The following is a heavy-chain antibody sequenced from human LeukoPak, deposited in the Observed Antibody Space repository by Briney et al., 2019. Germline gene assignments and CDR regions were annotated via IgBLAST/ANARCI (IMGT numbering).Heavy chain of an antibody. CDR1: GESISSSNW. CDR3: ARVGCSGGRCYPDY. V-gene: IGHV4-4*02. CDR2: THHSGST. J-gene: IGHJ4*02. D-gene: IGHD2-15*01. Sequence: SETLSLTCAVSGESISSSNWWSWVRQPPGKGLEWIGETHHSGSTNYNPSLKSRVTISVDKAKNQLSLKMTSVTAADTAVYYCARVGCSGGRCYPDYWGQGTLVTVSS.